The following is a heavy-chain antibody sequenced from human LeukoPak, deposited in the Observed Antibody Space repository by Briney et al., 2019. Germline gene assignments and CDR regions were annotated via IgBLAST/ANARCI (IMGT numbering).Heavy chain of an antibody. CDR3: TTDPGVVTSLSNDY. Sequence: PGGSLRLSCAASGFTFSNAWMSWVRQAPGKGLEWVGRIKSKTDGGTTDYAAPVKGRFTISRDDSKNTLYLQMNSLKTEDTAVYYCTTDPGVVTSLSNDYWGQGTLVTVSS. D-gene: IGHD3-3*01. V-gene: IGHV3-15*01. J-gene: IGHJ4*02. CDR1: GFTFSNAW. CDR2: IKSKTDGGTT.